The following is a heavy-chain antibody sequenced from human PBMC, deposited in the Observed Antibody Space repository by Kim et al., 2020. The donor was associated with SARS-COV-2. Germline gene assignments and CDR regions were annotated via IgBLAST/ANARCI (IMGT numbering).Heavy chain of an antibody. D-gene: IGHD4-17*01. CDR1: GFTFSSYG. Sequence: GGSLRLSCAASGFTFSSYGMHWVRQAPGKGLEWVAVIWYDGSNKYYADSVKGRFTISRDNSKNTLYLQMNSLRAEDTAVYYCARDVDYGDYFFLPDLWGQGTLVTVSS. CDR3: ARDVDYGDYFFLPDL. CDR2: IWYDGSNK. J-gene: IGHJ4*02. V-gene: IGHV3-33*01.